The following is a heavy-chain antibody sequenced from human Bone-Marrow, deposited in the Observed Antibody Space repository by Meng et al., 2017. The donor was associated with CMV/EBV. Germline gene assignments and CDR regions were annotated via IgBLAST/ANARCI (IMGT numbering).Heavy chain of an antibody. D-gene: IGHD6-6*01. CDR3: ITKPSIAARPRDY. Sequence: GVTLSNAWMSWVRQARGKGLEWVGRIKSKTDGGTTDYAAPVKGRFTMSRDDSKNTLYLQMKSLKTEDTAVYYCITKPSIAARPRDYWGQGTLVTVSS. CDR1: GVTLSNAW. J-gene: IGHJ4*02. V-gene: IGHV3-15*01. CDR2: IKSKTDGGTT.